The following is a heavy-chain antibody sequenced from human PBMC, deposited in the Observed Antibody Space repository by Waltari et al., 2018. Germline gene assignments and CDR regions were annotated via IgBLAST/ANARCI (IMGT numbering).Heavy chain of an antibody. CDR1: GFVFCSYA. CDR2: VSAKSDFT. Sequence: EVQLLESGGGLVQPGGSLRLSCVASGFVFCSYAMTWVRQAPGKGLEWVSGVSAKSDFTNYADSVKGRFTISRDNSKNTLYLRMNSLRVEDAALYYCARYISRGRELMSWGQGTLVTVSS. D-gene: IGHD1-7*01. CDR3: ARYISRGRELMS. V-gene: IGHV3-23*01. J-gene: IGHJ4*02.